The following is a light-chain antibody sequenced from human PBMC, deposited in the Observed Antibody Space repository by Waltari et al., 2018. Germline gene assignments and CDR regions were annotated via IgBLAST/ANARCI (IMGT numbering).Light chain of an antibody. CDR3: QQRNGYPLT. CDR2: AAS. J-gene: IGKJ4*01. Sequence: DIQLTQSPSFLSASVGDRVTITCRASQGISSYLAWYQQKPGKAPKLLIYAASTLQSGVPPTLSGSGSGEEFTLTLRSLQPEAFATYDGQQRNGYPLTFCGGTQVEIK. V-gene: IGKV1-9*01. CDR1: QGISSY.